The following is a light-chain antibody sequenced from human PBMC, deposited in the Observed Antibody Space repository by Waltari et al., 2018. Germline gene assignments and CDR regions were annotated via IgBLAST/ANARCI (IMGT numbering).Light chain of an antibody. CDR1: QSISKR. J-gene: IGKJ4*01. CDR3: QQYNSYSLLS. CDR2: KAS. Sequence: DIQMTQSTSTLSASVGDRVIFSCRASQSISKRLAWYQQKPGKAPKLLIYKASTLESGVPSRFSGSGSGTEFTLTISSLQPEDFATYYCQQYNSYSLLSFGGGTKVEIK. V-gene: IGKV1-5*03.